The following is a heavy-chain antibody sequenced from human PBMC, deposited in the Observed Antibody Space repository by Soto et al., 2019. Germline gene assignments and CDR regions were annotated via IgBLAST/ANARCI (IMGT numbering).Heavy chain of an antibody. CDR1: GFTFSSYE. J-gene: IGHJ4*02. D-gene: IGHD1-26*01. V-gene: IGHV3-48*03. CDR3: ARQSGYFLDY. Sequence: PGGSLRLSCAASGFTFSSYEMNWVRQAPGKGLEWVSYISSSGSTIYYADSVKGRFTISRDSAKSSMYLQMNSLRDEDTAVYYCARQSGYFLDYWGQGTLVTVSS. CDR2: ISSSGSTI.